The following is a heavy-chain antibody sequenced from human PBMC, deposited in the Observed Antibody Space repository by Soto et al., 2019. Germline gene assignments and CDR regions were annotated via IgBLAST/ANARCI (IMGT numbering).Heavy chain of an antibody. CDR1: GYTFTSYD. CDR2: MNPNSGNT. V-gene: IGHV1-8*01. CDR3: ARGSRYDFWSGYHGPYYYYGTDV. Sequence: ASVKVSCKASGYTFTSYDINWVRQATGQGLEWMGWMNPNSGNTGYAQKFQGRVTMTRNTSISTAYMELSSLRSEDTAVYYCARGSRYDFWSGYHGPYYYYGTDVWGQGTTVTVSS. D-gene: IGHD3-3*01. J-gene: IGHJ6*02.